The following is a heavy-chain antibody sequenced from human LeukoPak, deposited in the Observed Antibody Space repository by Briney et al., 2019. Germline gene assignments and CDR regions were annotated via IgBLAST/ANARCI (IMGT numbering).Heavy chain of an antibody. CDR3: ARHIEHDYGDYSDAFDI. CDR2: IYYSGST. J-gene: IGHJ3*02. D-gene: IGHD4-17*01. V-gene: IGHV4-59*01. Sequence: PSETLSLTCTVPGGSISSYYWSWIRQHPGKGLECIGHIYYSGSTNDNPSLKSRVTISVDTSKNQFSLKLSSVTAADTAVYYCARHIEHDYGDYSDAFDIWGQGTMVTVSS. CDR1: GGSISSYY.